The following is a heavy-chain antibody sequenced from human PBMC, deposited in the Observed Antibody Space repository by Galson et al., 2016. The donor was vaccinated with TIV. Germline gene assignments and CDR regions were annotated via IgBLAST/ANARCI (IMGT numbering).Heavy chain of an antibody. V-gene: IGHV1-2*02. CDR3: ARVNWARAFDY. Sequence: SVKVSCKASEYIFTNYYIHWVRQAPGQGLEWMGWINADSGGTIYAQKFQGRVAMTRDTSINTAYLELSGMKSDDTAVYYCARVNWARAFDYWGQGALVTVSS. CDR2: INADSGGT. D-gene: IGHD7-27*01. CDR1: EYIFTNYY. J-gene: IGHJ4*02.